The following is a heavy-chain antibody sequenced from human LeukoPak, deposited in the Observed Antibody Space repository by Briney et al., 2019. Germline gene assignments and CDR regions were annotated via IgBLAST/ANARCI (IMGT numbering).Heavy chain of an antibody. CDR1: GGSISSSSYY. V-gene: IGHV4-39*07. J-gene: IGHJ4*02. Sequence: PSETLSLTCTVSGGSISSSSYYWGWIRQPPGKGLEWIGSIYYSGSTYYNPSLKSRVTISVDTSKNQFSLKLSSVTAADTAVYYCARKRGINSSSWHKPDYDSSGYNSLYYFDYWGQGTLVTVSS. CDR2: IYYSGST. D-gene: IGHD3-22*01. CDR3: ARKRGINSSSWHKPDYDSSGYNSLYYFDY.